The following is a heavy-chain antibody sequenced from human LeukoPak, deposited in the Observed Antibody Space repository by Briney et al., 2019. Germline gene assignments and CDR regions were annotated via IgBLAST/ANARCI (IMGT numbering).Heavy chain of an antibody. CDR1: GHRFSNYW. Sequence: PGASLKISCKGSGHRFSNYWIAWVRPMPGKGLEWMGSIYYGDSDTRYSPSFQGQVTISADRSISTAYLQWRSLKASDTAMYYCARDGSGSPGYYMDVWGKGTTVTVSS. CDR2: IYYGDSDT. J-gene: IGHJ6*03. CDR3: ARDGSGSPGYYMDV. V-gene: IGHV5-51*01. D-gene: IGHD3-10*01.